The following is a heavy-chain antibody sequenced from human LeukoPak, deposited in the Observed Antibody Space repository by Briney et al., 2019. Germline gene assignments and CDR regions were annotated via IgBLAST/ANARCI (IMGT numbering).Heavy chain of an antibody. J-gene: IGHJ5*02. Sequence: ASVKVSCKASGYTFTGYYMHWVRQAPGQGLEWMGWINPNSGGTNYAQRFQGRVTMTRDTSISTAYMELSRLRSDDTAVYYCAHEKTESSSWYNSWFDPWGQGTLVTVSS. V-gene: IGHV1-2*02. CDR3: AHEKTESSSWYNSWFDP. CDR2: INPNSGGT. D-gene: IGHD6-13*01. CDR1: GYTFTGYY.